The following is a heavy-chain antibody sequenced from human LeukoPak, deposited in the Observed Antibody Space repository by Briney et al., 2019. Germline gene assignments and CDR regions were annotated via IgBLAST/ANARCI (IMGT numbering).Heavy chain of an antibody. CDR2: IYSGGTT. V-gene: IGHV3-66*01. CDR3: ARYDYGRSGFDY. J-gene: IGHJ4*02. D-gene: IGHD5-12*01. CDR1: GFTFSTNY. Sequence: GSLSLSCAASGFTFSTNYMTWVRPAPGKGLEWVSVIYSGGTTYYADSVKGRFSISRDNSKNTLYLQMNSMRAEDTAVYYCARYDYGRSGFDYWGQGTLVTVSS.